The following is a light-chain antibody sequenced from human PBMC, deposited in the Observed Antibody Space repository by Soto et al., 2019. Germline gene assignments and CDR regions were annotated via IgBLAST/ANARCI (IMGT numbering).Light chain of an antibody. V-gene: IGKV4-1*01. CDR2: WAS. CDR3: HQYYSIPRT. Sequence: DIVMTQSPDSLAVSLGERATINCKSSQSVLHSPTNNNYLAWYQKKPGQPPKLLIYWASTRESGVPDRFSGSGSGTDFTLTINRLQAEDAAVYYCHQYYSIPRTFGQGTKVEIQ. J-gene: IGKJ1*01. CDR1: QSVLHSPTNNNY.